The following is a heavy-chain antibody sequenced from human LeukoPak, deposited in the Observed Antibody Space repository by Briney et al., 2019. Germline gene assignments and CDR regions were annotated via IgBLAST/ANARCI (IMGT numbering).Heavy chain of an antibody. Sequence: GESLRLSCAAPGFTFSSYWMSWVRQGPGKGLEGVANIKEEGREKRYAGSVKGRCTISRDNAKNSPDLKRDSLRAWDPAVYYCARDKIVGATKLDYWGQGTLVTVSS. CDR1: GFTFSSYW. CDR2: IKEEGREK. J-gene: IGHJ4*02. D-gene: IGHD1-26*01. CDR3: ARDKIVGATKLDY. V-gene: IGHV3-7*01.